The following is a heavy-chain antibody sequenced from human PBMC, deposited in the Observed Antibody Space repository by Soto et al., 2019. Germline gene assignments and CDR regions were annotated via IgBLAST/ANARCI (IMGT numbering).Heavy chain of an antibody. Sequence: QVQLQESGPGLVKPSQTLSLTCTVSGGSISSGDYYWSWIRQPPGKGLEWIGYIYYSGSTYYNPSLKSRVTISVDTSKNQFSMKLSSVTDADTAVYYCARYSGYEGLRFDPGGQGTLVTVSS. J-gene: IGHJ5*02. CDR3: ARYSGYEGLRFDP. CDR2: IYYSGST. V-gene: IGHV4-30-4*01. CDR1: GGSISSGDYY. D-gene: IGHD5-12*01.